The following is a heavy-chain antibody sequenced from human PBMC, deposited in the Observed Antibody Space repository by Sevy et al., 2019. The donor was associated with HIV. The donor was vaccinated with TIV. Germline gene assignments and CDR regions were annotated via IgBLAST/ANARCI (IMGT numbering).Heavy chain of an antibody. CDR2: IFSDGNYQ. CDR1: GFTFSNSV. CDR3: ARESGSGWYVDS. V-gene: IGHV3-33*08. D-gene: IGHD6-19*01. Sequence: GRSLRLSCSTLGFTFSNSVMHRVLEAPGRGLQWVAAIFSDGNYQYYADSVKGRVTISRDNSKNTLYLQMSSLRADDTAMYYCARESGSGWYVDSWGRGTLVTVSS. J-gene: IGHJ4*02.